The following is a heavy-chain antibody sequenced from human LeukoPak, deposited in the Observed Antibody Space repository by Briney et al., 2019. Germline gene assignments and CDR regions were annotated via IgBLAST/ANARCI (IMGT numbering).Heavy chain of an antibody. CDR2: IYYSGST. D-gene: IGHD3-22*01. J-gene: IGHJ6*03. V-gene: IGHV4-59*01. Sequence: SETLSLTCTVSGGSISSYYWSWIRQPPGKGLEWIGYIYYSGSTNYNPSLKSRVTISVDMSKNQFSLKLSSVTAADTAVYYCARAMTDGDYYYMDVWGKGTTVTVSS. CDR3: ARAMTDGDYYYMDV. CDR1: GGSISSYY.